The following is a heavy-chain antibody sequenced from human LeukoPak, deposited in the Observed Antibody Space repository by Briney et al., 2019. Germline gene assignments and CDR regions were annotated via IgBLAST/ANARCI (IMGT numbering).Heavy chain of an antibody. CDR1: GYTFTSYG. J-gene: IGHJ4*02. Sequence: ASVKVSCKASGYTFTSYGISWVRQAPGQGLEWMGWISAYNGNTNYAQKLQGRVTMTTDTSTSTAYMELRSLRSDDTAVYYCARSGMVYYYDSSGYYAGDYWGQGTLVTVSS. CDR2: ISAYNGNT. D-gene: IGHD3-22*01. CDR3: ARSGMVYYYDSSGYYAGDY. V-gene: IGHV1-18*01.